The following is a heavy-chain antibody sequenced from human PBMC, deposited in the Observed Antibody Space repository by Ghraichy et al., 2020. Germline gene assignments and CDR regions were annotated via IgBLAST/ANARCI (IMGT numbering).Heavy chain of an antibody. D-gene: IGHD6-6*01. CDR3: ARGRLSIAARAIFDY. J-gene: IGHJ4*02. V-gene: IGHV4-34*01. CDR1: GGSFSGYY. CDR2: INHSGST. Sequence: SETLSLTCAVYGGSFSGYYWSWIRQPPGKGLEWIGEINHSGSTNYNPSLKSRVTISVDTSKNQFSLKLSSVTAADTAVYYCARGRLSIAARAIFDYWGQGTLVTVSS.